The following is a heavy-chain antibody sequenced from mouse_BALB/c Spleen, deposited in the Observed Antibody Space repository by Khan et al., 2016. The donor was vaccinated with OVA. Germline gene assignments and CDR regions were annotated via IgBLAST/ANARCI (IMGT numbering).Heavy chain of an antibody. V-gene: IGHV1-4*01. J-gene: IGHJ2*01. Sequence: VQLQQSGAELAKPGATVKMSCKASGYTFTTYGMHWVKQRPGKGLEWIGYINPTSGYTDYNEKFKDRATLSADKSSSTAYMQLSSLTSEDSAVYYCTRDRIDYWGQGTTLTVSS. CDR2: INPTSGYT. CDR3: TRDRIDY. CDR1: GYTFTTYG.